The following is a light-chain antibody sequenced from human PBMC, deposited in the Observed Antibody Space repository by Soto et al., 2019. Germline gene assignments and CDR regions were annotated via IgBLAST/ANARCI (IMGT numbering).Light chain of an antibody. V-gene: IGLV2-14*03. J-gene: IGLJ1*01. CDR2: DVS. CDR1: NGAFVVYTL. CDR3: SSYTTSSTYV. Sequence: QSVLTQPASVSGSPGPSITISLPGNNGAFVVYTLFPWNQHPPAKPPKPLFYDVSNRPSGVFNRFSGSKSGNTASLTISGLQVEDEADYSCSSYTTSSTYVFGTGTKVTVL.